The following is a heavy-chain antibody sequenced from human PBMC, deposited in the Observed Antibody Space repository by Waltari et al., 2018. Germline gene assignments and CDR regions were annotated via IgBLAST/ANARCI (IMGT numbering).Heavy chain of an antibody. CDR3: ARDRGLRGGYDS. J-gene: IGHJ5*02. D-gene: IGHD5-12*01. Sequence: QVQLQESGPGLVKPSGTLSLTSVVYAGSTSRGNWWCWVRQPPGKGLEWIGEIYHSGSTNYNPSLKGRLSISLDKSKNQFSLNLSSVTAADTAVYYCARDRGLRGGYDSWGQGTLVTVSS. V-gene: IGHV4-4*02. CDR1: AGSTSRGNW. CDR2: IYHSGST.